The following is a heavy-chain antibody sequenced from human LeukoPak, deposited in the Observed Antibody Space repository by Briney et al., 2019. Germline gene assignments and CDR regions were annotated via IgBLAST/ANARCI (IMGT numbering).Heavy chain of an antibody. CDR1: GGSISSYY. V-gene: IGHV4-59*12. J-gene: IGHJ4*02. CDR3: ARDGQQLAHDY. Sequence: PSETLSLTCTVSGGSISSYYWSWIRQPPGKGLEWVGYIYYSGSTNYNPSLKSRVTMSVDTSKNQFSLKLSSVTAADTAVYYCARDGQQLAHDYWGQGTLVTVSS. D-gene: IGHD6-6*01. CDR2: IYYSGST.